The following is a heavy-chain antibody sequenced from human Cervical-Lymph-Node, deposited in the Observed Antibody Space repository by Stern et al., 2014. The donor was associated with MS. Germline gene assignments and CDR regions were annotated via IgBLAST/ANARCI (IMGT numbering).Heavy chain of an antibody. CDR1: GFTVSRDY. Sequence: EVQLVRSGGGVIQPGGSLRLSCTASGFTVSRDYMTWVRQAPGKGLAWVSLITNVGSTFYTDSVKGLFTISRDDSKNTVYLHMTSLRAEDTAMYYCARDTSSPERSDWWGQGTLVTVSS. V-gene: IGHV3-53*01. J-gene: IGHJ4*02. CDR2: ITNVGST. D-gene: IGHD1-1*01. CDR3: ARDTSSPERSDW.